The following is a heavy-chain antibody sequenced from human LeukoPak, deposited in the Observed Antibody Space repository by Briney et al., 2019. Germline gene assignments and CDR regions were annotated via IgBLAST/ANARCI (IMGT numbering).Heavy chain of an antibody. CDR3: ASSTVFYYYYGMDV. CDR2: ISAYNGNT. V-gene: IGHV1-18*01. J-gene: IGHJ6*02. CDR1: GYTFTSYG. D-gene: IGHD2-2*01. Sequence: ASVKVSCKASGYTFTSYGISWVRQAPGQGLEWMGWISAYNGNTNYAQKFRGSVTMTTDTFTSTAYMELRSLRSDDTAVYYCASSTVFYYYYGMDVWGQGTTVTVSS.